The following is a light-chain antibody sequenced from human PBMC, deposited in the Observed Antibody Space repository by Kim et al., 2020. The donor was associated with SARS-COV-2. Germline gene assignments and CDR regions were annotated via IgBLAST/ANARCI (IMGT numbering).Light chain of an antibody. Sequence: PGERATPSCRASQSIRNNLAWYQQKPGQAPRLLISGASTRATGVPARFSGSGSGTEFTLTISSLKSEDFAVYYCQQYDTWPPRFTFGPGTKVDIK. CDR2: GAS. V-gene: IGKV3-15*01. CDR3: QQYDTWPPRFT. J-gene: IGKJ3*01. CDR1: QSIRNN.